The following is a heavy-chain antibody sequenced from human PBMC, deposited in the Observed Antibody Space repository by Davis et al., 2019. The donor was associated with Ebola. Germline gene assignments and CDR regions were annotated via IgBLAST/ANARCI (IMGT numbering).Heavy chain of an antibody. D-gene: IGHD3-16*02. CDR1: GFTFSSYG. Sequence: GGSLRLSCAASGFTFSSYGMHWVRQAPGKGLEWVAVISYDGSNKYYADSVKGRFTISRDNSKNTLYLQMGSLRAEDMAVYYCAREVMITFGGVIVGSESMDVWGQGTTVTVSS. V-gene: IGHV3-30*03. CDR3: AREVMITFGGVIVGSESMDV. J-gene: IGHJ6*02. CDR2: ISYDGSNK.